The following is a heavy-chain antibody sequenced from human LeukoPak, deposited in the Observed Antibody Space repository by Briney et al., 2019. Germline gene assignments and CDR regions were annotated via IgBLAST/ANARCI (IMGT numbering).Heavy chain of an antibody. J-gene: IGHJ4*02. CDR3: AWQTTFDFWRTDY. V-gene: IGHV3-15*05. D-gene: IGHD3-3*01. Sequence: KTGGSLRLSCAASGFSFTVAWMSWVRQAPGKGPEWVGRIKSKGGGETTDYAAPVKGRFTISRDDSKNTLFLQMNGLKTEDTAVYYCAWQTTFDFWRTDYWGLGTLVTVSS. CDR2: IKSKGGGETT. CDR1: GFSFTVAW.